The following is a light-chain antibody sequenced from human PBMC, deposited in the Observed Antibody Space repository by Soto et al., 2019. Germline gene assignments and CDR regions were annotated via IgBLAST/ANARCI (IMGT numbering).Light chain of an antibody. CDR1: QSVASN. V-gene: IGKV3-15*01. Sequence: EMTVTQSPATLSVAPGERATLSCRASQSVASNLAWYQQKPGQTPRLLIYAASTRATGIPARFSGSGSGTDFNLTTTSLQSEDFAAYCCQQYYHWPRTFGQGTKVDIK. J-gene: IGKJ1*01. CDR2: AAS. CDR3: QQYYHWPRT.